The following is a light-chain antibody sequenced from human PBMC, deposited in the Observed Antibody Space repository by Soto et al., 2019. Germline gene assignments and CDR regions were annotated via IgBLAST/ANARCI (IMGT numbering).Light chain of an antibody. CDR2: EDN. V-gene: IGLV6-57*02. J-gene: IGLJ2*01. CDR3: QSYDRTNSHLV. CDR1: SGSIASNY. Sequence: NFMLTQPHSVSESPGKTVTISCTGSSGSIASNYVQWYQQRPGSAPTTVIYEDNQRPSGVPDRFSASIDSSSNSTSLTISGLKTEDEADYYCQSYDRTNSHLVFGGGTKLTVL.